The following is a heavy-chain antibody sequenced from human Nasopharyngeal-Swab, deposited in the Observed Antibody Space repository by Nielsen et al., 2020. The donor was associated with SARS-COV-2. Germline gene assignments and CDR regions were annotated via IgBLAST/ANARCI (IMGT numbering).Heavy chain of an antibody. CDR2: INPSGGST. V-gene: IGHV1-46*01. Sequence: WVRQAPGQGLEWMGIINPSGGSTSYAQKFQGRVTMTRDTSTSTAYMELSRLRSDDTAVYYCAMSIAVAGTGWFDPWGQGTLVTVSS. D-gene: IGHD6-19*01. CDR3: AMSIAVAGTGWFDP. J-gene: IGHJ5*02.